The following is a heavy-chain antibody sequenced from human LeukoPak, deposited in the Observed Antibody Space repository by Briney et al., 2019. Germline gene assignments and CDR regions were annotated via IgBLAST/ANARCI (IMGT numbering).Heavy chain of an antibody. D-gene: IGHD5-12*01. CDR3: AGLRGKPHAFDI. Sequence: SETLSLTCTVSGGSISSGGYYWSWIRQHPGKGLEWIGYIYYSGSTYYNPSLKSRVTISVDTSKNQFSLKLSSATAADTAVYYCAGLRGKPHAFDIWGQGTMVTVSS. CDR1: GGSISSGGYY. J-gene: IGHJ3*02. V-gene: IGHV4-31*03. CDR2: IYYSGST.